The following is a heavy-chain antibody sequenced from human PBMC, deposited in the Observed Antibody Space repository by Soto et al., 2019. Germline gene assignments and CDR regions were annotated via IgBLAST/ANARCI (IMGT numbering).Heavy chain of an antibody. J-gene: IGHJ4*02. CDR3: ARGRGYSDYDAFDY. Sequence: ESGGGVLQPGRSLRLSCAASGITFSSHGMHWVRQAPGKGLEWVAVIWYDGSNKYYADSVKGRFTISRDNSKNTLYLQINSLRAEDTAVYYCARGRGYSDYDAFDYWGQGTLVTVSS. CDR2: IWYDGSNK. CDR1: GITFSSHG. V-gene: IGHV3-33*01. D-gene: IGHD5-12*01.